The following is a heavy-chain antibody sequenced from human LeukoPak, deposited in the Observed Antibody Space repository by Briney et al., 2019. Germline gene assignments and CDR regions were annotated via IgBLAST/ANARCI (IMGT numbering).Heavy chain of an antibody. CDR3: AKDREVAADTYYFHY. D-gene: IGHD6-13*01. J-gene: IGHJ4*02. CDR2: INGAGGST. V-gene: IGHV3-23*01. Sequence: GGSLRLSCAASGFTFSNSGMHWVRQAPGKGREWVSRINGAGGSTNYGDSVKGRFTISRDNSRNTLYLQMNSLRAEDTAVYYCAKDREVAADTYYFHYWGQGTLVTVSS. CDR1: GFTFSNSG.